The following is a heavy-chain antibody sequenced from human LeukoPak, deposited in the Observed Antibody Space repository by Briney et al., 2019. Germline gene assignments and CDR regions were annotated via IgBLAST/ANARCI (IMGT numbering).Heavy chain of an antibody. Sequence: PGGSLRLSCAASGFTFSSYSMNWVRQAPGKGLEWVSPISSSSSYIYYADSVKGRFTISRDNAKNSLYLQMNSLRAEDTAVYYCARGEGLDYGDYVYAFDIWGQGTMVTVSS. CDR3: ARGEGLDYGDYVYAFDI. CDR2: ISSSSSYI. D-gene: IGHD4-17*01. J-gene: IGHJ3*02. CDR1: GFTFSSYS. V-gene: IGHV3-21*01.